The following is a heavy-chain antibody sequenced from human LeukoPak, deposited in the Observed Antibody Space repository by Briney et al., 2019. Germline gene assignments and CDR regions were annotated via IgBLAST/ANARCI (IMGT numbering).Heavy chain of an antibody. CDR1: GFTFSSYW. V-gene: IGHV3-7*01. Sequence: HPGGSLRLSCAASGFTFSSYWMSWVRQAPGKGLEWVANIKQDGSEKYYVDYVKRRFTISRDNAKTSLYLQMNSLRAEDTAVYYCAREYVGSRSFTNDYWGQGTLVTVSS. CDR2: IKQDGSEK. CDR3: AREYVGSRSFTNDY. J-gene: IGHJ4*02. D-gene: IGHD3-10*01.